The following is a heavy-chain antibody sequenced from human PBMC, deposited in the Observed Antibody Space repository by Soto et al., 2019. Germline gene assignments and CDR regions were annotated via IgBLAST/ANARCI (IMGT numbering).Heavy chain of an antibody. CDR1: GFTSSSYS. D-gene: IGHD6-19*01. CDR2: ISSSSSYI. Sequence: PGGSLRLSCAASGFTSSSYSMNWVRQAPGKGLEWVSSISSSSSYIYYADSVKGRFTISRDNAKNSLYLQMNSLRAEDTAVYYCAKADGEQWLIPHLDNWGQGTQVTVSS. CDR3: AKADGEQWLIPHLDN. V-gene: IGHV3-21*01. J-gene: IGHJ1*01.